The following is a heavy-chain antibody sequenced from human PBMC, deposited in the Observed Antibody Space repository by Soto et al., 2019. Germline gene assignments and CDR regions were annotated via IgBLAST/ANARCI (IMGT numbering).Heavy chain of an antibody. CDR1: GFTLSSYT. D-gene: IGHD3-9*01. V-gene: IGHV3-23*01. CDR2: IFTGTGST. Sequence: GGSLRLSCSASGFTLSSYTMTWVRLAPGKGLQWVSTIFTGTGSTAYADSVRGRFSISRDDSKNILYLQMNSLRVEDTALYFCAKDRQPDGIWTFDYWGRGTLVTVSS. J-gene: IGHJ4*02. CDR3: AKDRQPDGIWTFDY.